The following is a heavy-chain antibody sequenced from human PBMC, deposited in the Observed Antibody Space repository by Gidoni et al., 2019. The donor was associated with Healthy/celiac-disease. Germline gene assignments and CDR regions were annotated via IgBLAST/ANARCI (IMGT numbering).Heavy chain of an antibody. D-gene: IGHD2-15*01. V-gene: IGHV4-30-2*01. Sequence: QLQLQESGSGLVKPSQTLSLTCAASGGSISCGGYSWSWIRQPPGKGLEWIGYIYHSGSTYYNPSLKSRVTISVDRSKNQFSLKLSSVTAADTAVYYCARGFVCSGGSCYQGGAFDIWGQGTMVTVSS. CDR1: GGSISCGGYS. CDR3: ARGFVCSGGSCYQGGAFDI. J-gene: IGHJ3*02. CDR2: IYHSGST.